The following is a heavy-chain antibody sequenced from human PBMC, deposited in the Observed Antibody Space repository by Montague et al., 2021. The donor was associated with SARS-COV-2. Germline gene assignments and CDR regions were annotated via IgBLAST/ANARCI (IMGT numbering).Heavy chain of an antibody. D-gene: IGHD3-10*01. CDR3: ARTAGTDYTGYYYYAMDV. V-gene: IGHV2-70*11. J-gene: IGHJ6*02. CDR1: GFSLSTSGVC. Sequence: PALVKPTQTLTLTCTFSGFSLSTSGVCVSWIRQPPGKALEWLARIDWDDDKYYSTSLKTRLTISKDTSKNQVVLTMTNMDPVDTATYYCARTAGTDYTGYYYYAMDVRGQGTTVTVSS. CDR2: IDWDDDK.